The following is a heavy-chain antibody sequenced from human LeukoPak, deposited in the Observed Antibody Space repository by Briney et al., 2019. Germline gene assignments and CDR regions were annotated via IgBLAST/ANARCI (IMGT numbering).Heavy chain of an antibody. V-gene: IGHV4-59*05. D-gene: IGHD2/OR15-2a*01. J-gene: IGHJ5*02. CDR3: ARVAGDSTSWFDP. CDR1: GGSISSYY. Sequence: KPSETLSLTCTVSGGSISSYYWSWIRQPPGKGLEWIGSIYYSGSTYYNPSLKSRVTISVDTSKNQFSLKLSSVTAADTAVYYCARVAGDSTSWFDPWGQGTLVTVSS. CDR2: IYYSGST.